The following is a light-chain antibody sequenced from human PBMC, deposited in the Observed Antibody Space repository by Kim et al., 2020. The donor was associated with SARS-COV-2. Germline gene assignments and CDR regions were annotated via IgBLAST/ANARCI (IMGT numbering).Light chain of an antibody. CDR3: QQSYNSPLT. CDR2: SAS. Sequence: AFLEDRVTFTCRARQSINIYLNWLQQRPGKAPKLLSHSASTLQSGVPSRFSGGGSGADYTLTISNLQPEDFATYYGQQSYNSPLTFGGGTKGDIK. V-gene: IGKV1-39*01. J-gene: IGKJ4*01. CDR1: QSINIY.